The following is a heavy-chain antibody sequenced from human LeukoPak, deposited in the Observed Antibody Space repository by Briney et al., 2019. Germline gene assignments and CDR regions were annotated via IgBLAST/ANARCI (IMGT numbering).Heavy chain of an antibody. V-gene: IGHV3-21*04. Sequence: PGGSLRLSCAVSGFTFSSYSMKWVRQAPGKGLEWVSSISSSSSYIDYADSVKGRFTISRDNSKNTLYLQMNSLRAEDTAVYYCAKDPPHDAFDIWGQGTMVTVSS. CDR1: GFTFSSYS. CDR2: ISSSSSYI. J-gene: IGHJ3*02. CDR3: AKDPPHDAFDI.